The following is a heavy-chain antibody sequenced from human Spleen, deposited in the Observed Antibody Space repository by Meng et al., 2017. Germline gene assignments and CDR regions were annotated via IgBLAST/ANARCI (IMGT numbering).Heavy chain of an antibody. J-gene: IGHJ4*02. CDR1: GFFFPNAW. CDR2: ISSSSSYI. V-gene: IGHV3-21*01. Sequence: GESLKISCAASGFFFPNAWMTWVRQAPGKGLEWVSSISSSSSYIYYADSVKGRFTISRDNAKNSLYLQMNSLRAEDTAVYYCARAQEPSSASWDFDYWGQGTLVTVSS. D-gene: IGHD3-22*01. CDR3: ARAQEPSSASWDFDY.